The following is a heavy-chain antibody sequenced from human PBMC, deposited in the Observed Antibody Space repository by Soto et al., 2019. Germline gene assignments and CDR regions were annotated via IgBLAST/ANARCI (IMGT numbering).Heavy chain of an antibody. D-gene: IGHD2-2*01. CDR1: GGSFSGYY. V-gene: IGHV4-34*01. CDR3: TRGLSRGVVPAARGPNWFDP. Sequence: SETLSLTCAVYGGSFSGYYWSWIRQPPGKGLEWIGEINHSGSTNYNPSLKSRVTISVDTSKTQFSLKLSSVTAADTAVYYCTRGLSRGVVPAARGPNWFDPWGQGTLVTVSS. J-gene: IGHJ5*02. CDR2: INHSGST.